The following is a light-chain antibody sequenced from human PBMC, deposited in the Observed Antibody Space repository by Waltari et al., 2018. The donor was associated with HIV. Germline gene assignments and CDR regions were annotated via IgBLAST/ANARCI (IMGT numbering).Light chain of an antibody. J-gene: IGKJ4*01. CDR3: QQYFSSPLT. V-gene: IGKV4-1*01. Sequence: DIVMTQSPASLTLSLGARATINXKXSRXXXYSSNNKNYLAWYQQKPGQPLKLLIYWASXXXXXVPXRXXGSXSGXNXXLXXXXXXXEDLAVYYCQQYFSSPLTFGGGTRVEIK. CDR2: WAS. CDR1: RXXXYSSNNKNY.